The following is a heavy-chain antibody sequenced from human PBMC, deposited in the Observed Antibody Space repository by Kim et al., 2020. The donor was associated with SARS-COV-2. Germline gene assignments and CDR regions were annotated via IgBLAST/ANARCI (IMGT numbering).Heavy chain of an antibody. CDR3: TRDSGWLTEN. CDR2: ISDTGVNT. Sequence: GGSLRLSCAASGFTVRNNGMSWVRQAPGKGLEWVSGISDTGVNTYYIDSVKGRFTLSRDNSMNILYLQMNSLRAEDTALYYCTRDSGWLTENWGQGTLVTVSS. CDR1: GFTVRNNG. D-gene: IGHD3-10*01. V-gene: IGHV3-23*01. J-gene: IGHJ4*02.